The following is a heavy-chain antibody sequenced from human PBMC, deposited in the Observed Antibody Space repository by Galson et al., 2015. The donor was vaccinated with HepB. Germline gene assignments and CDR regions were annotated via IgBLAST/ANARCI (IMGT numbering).Heavy chain of an antibody. Sequence: SLRLSCAATGFTVSLNYMSWVRQAPGKGLEWVSVIYSGGLTYYADSVKGRFTVSRDNSKNTLYLQMNSLRAEDTAVYYCAREAGVAFDIWGQGTMVTVSS. V-gene: IGHV3-53*01. CDR1: GFTVSLNY. CDR2: IYSGGLT. CDR3: AREAGVAFDI. D-gene: IGHD6-19*01. J-gene: IGHJ3*02.